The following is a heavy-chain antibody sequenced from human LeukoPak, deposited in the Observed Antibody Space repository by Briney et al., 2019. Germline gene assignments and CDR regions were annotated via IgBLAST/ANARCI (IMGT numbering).Heavy chain of an antibody. CDR3: AKGIAVAGTELAD. V-gene: IGHV3-30*02. Sequence: GGSLRLSCAASGFTFSSYAMHWVRQAPGKGLEWVSFIRYDGSIKYYADSVEGRFTISRDNSKNTLYLQMNSLRVDDTAVYYCAKGIAVAGTELADWDQGTLVTVSA. J-gene: IGHJ4*02. D-gene: IGHD6-19*01. CDR1: GFTFSSYA. CDR2: IRYDGSIK.